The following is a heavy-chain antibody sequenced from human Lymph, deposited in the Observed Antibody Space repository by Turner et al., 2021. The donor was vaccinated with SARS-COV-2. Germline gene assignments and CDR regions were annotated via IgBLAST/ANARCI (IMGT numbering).Heavy chain of an antibody. J-gene: IGHJ4*02. CDR1: GFTFSSYA. Sequence: EVQLLESGGGLLQPGGSLNLSCAASGFTFSSYAMSWVRQAPGKGLEWVSAISGSGGSTYYADSVKGRFTISRDNSKNTQYLQMNSLRAEDTAVYYCAKEGDTAMVNFDYWGQGTLVTVSS. CDR2: ISGSGGST. V-gene: IGHV3-23*01. D-gene: IGHD5-18*01. CDR3: AKEGDTAMVNFDY.